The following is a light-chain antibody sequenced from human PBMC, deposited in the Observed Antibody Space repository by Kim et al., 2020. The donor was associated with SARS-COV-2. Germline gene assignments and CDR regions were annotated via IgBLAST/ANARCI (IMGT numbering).Light chain of an antibody. V-gene: IGKV1-9*01. J-gene: IGKJ4*01. CDR3: QQLNSYPLT. Sequence: ASVGDRVTLTCRASQGIGTFLAWYQQKAGRAPKLLIYSASTLQSGVAPRFSGSGSGTEFTLTIISLQPEDFATYYCQQLNSYPLTFGGGTKVDIK. CDR1: QGIGTF. CDR2: SAS.